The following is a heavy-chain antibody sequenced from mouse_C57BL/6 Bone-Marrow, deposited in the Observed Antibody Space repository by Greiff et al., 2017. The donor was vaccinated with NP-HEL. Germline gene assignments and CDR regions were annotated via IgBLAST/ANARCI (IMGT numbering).Heavy chain of an antibody. D-gene: IGHD1-1*01. CDR1: GFTFSSYG. V-gene: IGHV5-6*01. Sequence: EVKLVESGGDLVKPGGSLKLSCAASGFTFSSYGMSWVRQTPDKRLEWVATISSGGSYTYYPDSVKGRFTISRDNAKNTLYLQMSSLKSEDTAMYYCARQTDYGSSYGYWGQGTTLTVSS. CDR3: ARQTDYGSSYGY. J-gene: IGHJ2*01. CDR2: ISSGGSYT.